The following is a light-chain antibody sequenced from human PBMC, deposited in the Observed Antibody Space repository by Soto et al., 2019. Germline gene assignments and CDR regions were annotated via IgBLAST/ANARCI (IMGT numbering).Light chain of an antibody. CDR3: SSYAGSNNLV. CDR2: GVT. J-gene: IGLJ2*01. V-gene: IGLV2-8*01. Sequence: QSVLTQPPSTSGSPGQSVTISCTGTSTDVGGYNYVSWYQQYPGKAPKLIIYGVTKRPSGVPDRFSGTKSGNTASLTVSGLQAEDEADYYCSSYAGSNNLVFGGGTKVTVL. CDR1: STDVGGYNY.